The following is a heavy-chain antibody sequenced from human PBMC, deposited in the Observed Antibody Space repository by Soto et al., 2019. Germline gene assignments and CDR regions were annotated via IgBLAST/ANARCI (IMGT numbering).Heavy chain of an antibody. CDR2: IYYSGST. D-gene: IGHD3-10*01. Sequence: QVQLQESGPGLVKPSQTLSLTCTVSGGSISSGGYYWSWIRQHPGKGLEWIGYIYYSGSTYYNPSLKSRVTISVDTSKNQFSLKLSSVTAADTAVYYCAREWRVGTNYYGSGSYFGYWGQGTLVTVSS. CDR1: GGSISSGGYY. J-gene: IGHJ4*02. V-gene: IGHV4-31*03. CDR3: AREWRVGTNYYGSGSYFGY.